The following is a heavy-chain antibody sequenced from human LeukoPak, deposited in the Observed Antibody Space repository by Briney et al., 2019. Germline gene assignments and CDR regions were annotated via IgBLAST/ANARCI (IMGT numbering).Heavy chain of an antibody. J-gene: IGHJ6*02. V-gene: IGHV3-48*02. Sequence: GGSLRLSCAASGFTFSSYSMNWVRQAPGKGLEWVSYISSSSSTIYYADSVKGRFTMSRDNAKNSLFLQMNSLRDEDTAVYYCARGGSGYGDYYYFYAKDVWGQGTTVTVSS. CDR2: ISSSSSTI. CDR1: GFTFSSYS. D-gene: IGHD3-22*01. CDR3: ARGGSGYGDYYYFYAKDV.